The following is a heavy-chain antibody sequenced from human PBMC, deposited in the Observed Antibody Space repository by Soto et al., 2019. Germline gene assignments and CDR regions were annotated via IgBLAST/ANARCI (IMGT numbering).Heavy chain of an antibody. Sequence: SETLSLTCTVSGGSISSSSDYWDWIRQPPGKGLEWIGSIYYSGTTYYNPSLKSRVTISVDTSKNQFSLKVSSVTAADTAVYYCARNDGSSWNWFDHWGQGILVTVSS. J-gene: IGHJ5*02. V-gene: IGHV4-39*01. CDR3: ARNDGSSWNWFDH. D-gene: IGHD6-13*01. CDR1: GGSISSSSDY. CDR2: IYYSGTT.